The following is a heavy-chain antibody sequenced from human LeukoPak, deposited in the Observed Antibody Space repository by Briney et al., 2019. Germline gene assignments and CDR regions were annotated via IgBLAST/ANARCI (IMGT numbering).Heavy chain of an antibody. CDR3: ARDAGGAVDLYYFDY. CDR1: GVSISSGTYY. J-gene: IGHJ4*02. D-gene: IGHD6-19*01. CDR2: IYYSGST. Sequence: SQTLSLTCTVSGVSISSGTYYWSWIRQHPGKGLEWIGYIYYSGSTYYNPSLKSRVTISVDTSKNQFSLKLSSVTAADTAVYYCARDAGGAVDLYYFDYWGQGTLVTVSS. V-gene: IGHV4-31*03.